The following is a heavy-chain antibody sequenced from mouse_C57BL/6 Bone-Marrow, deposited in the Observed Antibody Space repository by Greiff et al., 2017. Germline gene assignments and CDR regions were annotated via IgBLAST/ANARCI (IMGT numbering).Heavy chain of an antibody. CDR1: GYTFTSYW. CDR2: IYPGSGST. Sequence: VQLQQPGAELVKPGASVKMSCKASGYTFTSYWITWVKQRPGQGLEWIGDIYPGSGSTNYNEKFKSKATLTVDTSSSTAYMQLSSLTSEDSAVYYCARKDYGSSLYYFDYWGQGTTLTVSS. D-gene: IGHD1-1*01. V-gene: IGHV1-55*01. CDR3: ARKDYGSSLYYFDY. J-gene: IGHJ2*01.